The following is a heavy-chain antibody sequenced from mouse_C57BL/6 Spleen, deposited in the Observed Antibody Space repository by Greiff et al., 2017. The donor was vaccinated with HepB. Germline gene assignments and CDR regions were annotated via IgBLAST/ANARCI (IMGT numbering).Heavy chain of an antibody. Sequence: QVQLQQSGPELVKPGASVKISCKASGYAFSSSWMNWVKQRPGKGLEWIGRIYPGDGDTNYNGKFKGKATLTADKSSSTAYMQLSSLTSEDSAVYFCARGVTRGGFDYWGQGTTLTVSS. V-gene: IGHV1-82*01. D-gene: IGHD2-12*01. J-gene: IGHJ2*01. CDR1: GYAFSSSW. CDR3: ARGVTRGGFDY. CDR2: IYPGDGDT.